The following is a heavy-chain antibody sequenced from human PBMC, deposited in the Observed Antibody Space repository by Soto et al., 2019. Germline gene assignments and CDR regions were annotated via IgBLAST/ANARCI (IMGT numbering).Heavy chain of an antibody. Sequence: QVQLVQSGAEVKKPGSSVTVSCKASGGTFSSYAISWVRQAPGQGLEWMGGIIPIFGTANYAQKFQGRVTSTADESTSTAYMELSSLRSEDTAVYYCARDLVGARGDCWGQGTLVTVSS. CDR1: GGTFSSYA. V-gene: IGHV1-69*01. J-gene: IGHJ4*02. D-gene: IGHD1-26*01. CDR3: ARDLVGARGDC. CDR2: IIPIFGTA.